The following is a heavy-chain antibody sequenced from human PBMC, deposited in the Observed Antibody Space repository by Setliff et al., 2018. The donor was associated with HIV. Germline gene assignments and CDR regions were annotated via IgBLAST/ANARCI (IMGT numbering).Heavy chain of an antibody. Sequence: SETLSLTCTVSGDSISSHYWSWIRQPPGKGLEWIGYIYNSGTTNYNPSLKSRVTMSVHTSKNQFSLKLSSVTAADTAVYYCARSFEDRGVIINWGQGTLVTVSS. CDR3: ARSFEDRGVIIN. D-gene: IGHD3-10*01. J-gene: IGHJ4*02. CDR1: GDSISSHY. V-gene: IGHV4-59*08. CDR2: IYNSGTT.